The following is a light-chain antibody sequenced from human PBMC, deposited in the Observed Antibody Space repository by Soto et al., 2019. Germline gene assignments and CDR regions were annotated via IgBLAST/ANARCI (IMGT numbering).Light chain of an antibody. J-gene: IGKJ1*01. CDR1: QSLSSY. CDR2: DAS. V-gene: IGKV3-11*01. Sequence: EIVLTQSAVTMSLSPGERATLSCRASQSLSSYLAWYQHKPGQAPRLLIYDASNRATGIPARFSGSGSGTDFTLTISSLEPEDFAVYYCQQRSNWPKTFGQGTMVDI. CDR3: QQRSNWPKT.